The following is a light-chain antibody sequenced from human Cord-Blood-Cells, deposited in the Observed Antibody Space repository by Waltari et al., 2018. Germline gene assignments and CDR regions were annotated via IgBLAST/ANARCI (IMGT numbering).Light chain of an antibody. CDR1: QSISSY. J-gene: IGKJ3*01. CDR3: QQSYSTPLT. V-gene: IGKV1-39*01. Sequence: DIQMTQSPSSLSASVGDRVTITCRASQSISSYLNWYQQTPGKAPKLLIYAASSLQSGVPARFSGSGSGTDVTLTISSLQPEDFATYYCQQSYSTPLTFGPGTKVDIK. CDR2: AAS.